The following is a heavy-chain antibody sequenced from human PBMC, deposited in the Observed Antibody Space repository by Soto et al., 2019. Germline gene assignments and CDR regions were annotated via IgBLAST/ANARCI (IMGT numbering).Heavy chain of an antibody. CDR3: ARGLAAARDFDY. Sequence: SETLSLTCAGYGGYFSGYYWSWIRQPPGKGLEWMGEIHHSGSTNYNPSLKSRVTISLDTSKNQISLKLSYVTAADTAVYYCARGLAAARDFDYWGQGTLGTVSS. J-gene: IGHJ4*02. CDR2: IHHSGST. V-gene: IGHV4-34*01. D-gene: IGHD6-6*01. CDR1: GGYFSGYY.